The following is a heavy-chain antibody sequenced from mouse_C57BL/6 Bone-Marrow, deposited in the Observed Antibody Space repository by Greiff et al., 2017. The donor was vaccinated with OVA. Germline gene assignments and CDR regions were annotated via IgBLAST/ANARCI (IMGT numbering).Heavy chain of an antibody. CDR3: ARGFITTVVARGDY. J-gene: IGHJ2*01. CDR1: GYAFTNYL. V-gene: IGHV1-54*01. CDR2: INPGSGGT. D-gene: IGHD1-1*01. Sequence: VQVVESGAELVRPGTSVKVSCKASGYAFTNYLIEWVKQRPGQGLEWIGVINPGSGGTNYNEKFKGKATLTADKSSSTAYMQLSSLTSEDSAVYFCARGFITTVVARGDYWGQGTTLTVSS.